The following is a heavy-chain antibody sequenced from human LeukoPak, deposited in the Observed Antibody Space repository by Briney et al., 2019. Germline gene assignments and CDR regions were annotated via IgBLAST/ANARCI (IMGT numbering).Heavy chain of an antibody. CDR1: GGSISSYY. D-gene: IGHD1-26*01. CDR2: IYYSGST. CDR3: ASSKLRQAIDY. V-gene: IGHV4-59*01. Sequence: SETLSLTCTVSGGSISSYYWSWIRQPPGKGLEWIGYIYYSGSTNYNPSLKSRVTISVDTSKNQFSLKLSSVTAADTAVYYCASSKLRQAIDYWGQGTLVTVSS. J-gene: IGHJ4*02.